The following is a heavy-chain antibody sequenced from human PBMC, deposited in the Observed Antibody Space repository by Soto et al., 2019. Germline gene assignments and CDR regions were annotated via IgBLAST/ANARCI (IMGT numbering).Heavy chain of an antibody. Sequence: ESGGGVVQPGRSLRLSCAASGLTFSTNAMNWVRQAPGKGLEWVALISYDGSSKHYADSVKGRFTISRDNSKNTLYLEMNSLRPEDTAVYSCARDTGSWNYDYWGLGTLVTVSS. CDR2: ISYDGSSK. CDR1: GLTFSTNA. D-gene: IGHD1-7*01. J-gene: IGHJ4*02. CDR3: ARDTGSWNYDY. V-gene: IGHV3-30*04.